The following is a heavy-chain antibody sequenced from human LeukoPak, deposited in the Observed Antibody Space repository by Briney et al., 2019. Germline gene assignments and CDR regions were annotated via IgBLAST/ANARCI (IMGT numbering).Heavy chain of an antibody. V-gene: IGHV3-7*01. D-gene: IGHD3-22*01. CDR2: IKQDGSGK. CDR3: ARDLYYYDSSGRRGDY. CDR1: GFTFSSYW. Sequence: RPGGSLRLSCAASGFTFSSYWMSWVRQAPGKGLEWVANIKQDGSGKYYVDSVKGRFTISRDNAKNSLYLQMNSLRAEDTAVYYCARDLYYYDSSGRRGDYWGQGTLVTVSS. J-gene: IGHJ4*02.